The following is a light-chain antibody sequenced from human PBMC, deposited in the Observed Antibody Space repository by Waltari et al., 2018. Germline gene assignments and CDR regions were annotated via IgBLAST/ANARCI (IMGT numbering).Light chain of an antibody. V-gene: IGKV3-11*01. Sequence: EIVLTQSPATLSLSPGERATLSCRASQSVSRYLAWYQQKPGQALRLLIYDASNRATGIPARFSGSGSGTDFTLTISSLEPEDFAIYYCQQRTSWPAITFGQGHGWRLN. CDR1: QSVSRY. J-gene: IGKJ5*01. CDR3: QQRTSWPAIT. CDR2: DAS.